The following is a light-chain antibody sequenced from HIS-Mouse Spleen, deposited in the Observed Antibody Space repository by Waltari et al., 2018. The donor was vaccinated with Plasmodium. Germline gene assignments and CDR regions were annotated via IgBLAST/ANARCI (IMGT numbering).Light chain of an antibody. Sequence: QSALTQPASVSGSPGQSITISCTGTSSDVGSYNLVSWYQQHPGKAPKLMIYEGSKRPSGVPNRFSGSKSGNTASLTISGLQAEDEADYYCCSYAGSSTYVCGTGTKVTVL. J-gene: IGLJ1*01. CDR2: EGS. CDR3: CSYAGSSTYV. V-gene: IGLV2-23*01. CDR1: SSDVGSYNL.